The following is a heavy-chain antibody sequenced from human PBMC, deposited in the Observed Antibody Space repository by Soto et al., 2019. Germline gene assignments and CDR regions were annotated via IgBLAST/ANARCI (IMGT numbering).Heavy chain of an antibody. V-gene: IGHV1-3*01. Sequence: QVQLVQSGAEVKKPGASVKVSCKASGYTFTSYAMHWVRQAPGQRLEWMGWINAGNGNTKYSQKFQGRVTITRDTSASTAYMGLSSLRSGATAFYDCARDGCLYGDFDLWGRGALVAVAS. CDR1: GYTFTSYA. J-gene: IGHJ2*01. CDR2: INAGNGNT. CDR3: ARDGCLYGDFDL.